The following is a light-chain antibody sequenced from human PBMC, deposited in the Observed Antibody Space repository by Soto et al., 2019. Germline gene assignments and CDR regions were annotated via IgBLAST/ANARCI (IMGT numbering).Light chain of an antibody. Sequence: EIVLTQSPGILSLSPGERATLSCRASQTVSNFFLAWYQQKPNQAPRLLIYGASSRATGIPDRFSGSGSETDSTLTISRLEPEDFAVYYCQQYEKSPITFGQGTRLEIK. J-gene: IGKJ5*01. CDR3: QQYEKSPIT. CDR2: GAS. V-gene: IGKV3-20*01. CDR1: QTVSNFF.